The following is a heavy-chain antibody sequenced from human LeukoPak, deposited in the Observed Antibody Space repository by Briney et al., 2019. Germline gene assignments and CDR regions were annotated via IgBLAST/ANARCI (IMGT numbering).Heavy chain of an antibody. CDR1: RFTFSNYA. J-gene: IGHJ4*02. Sequence: GGSLRLSCAASRFTFSNYAMYWVRQAPGKGLVWVSRINSDGSSTNYADSVKGRFTISRDNAKNTLHLQMNSLRAEDTAVYYCARGARGSGTASDYWGQGTLVTVSS. CDR2: INSDGSST. D-gene: IGHD3-10*01. V-gene: IGHV3-74*01. CDR3: ARGARGSGTASDY.